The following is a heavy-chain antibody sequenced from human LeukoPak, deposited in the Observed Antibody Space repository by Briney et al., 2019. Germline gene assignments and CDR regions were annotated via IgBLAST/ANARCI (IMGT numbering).Heavy chain of an antibody. CDR3: ARHQNYCSSTSCYLPDAFDI. Sequence: SEALSLTCTVSGDSITSGEYHWTWIRQHPGKGLEWIGYTSYSGIPDSSPSLKSRATISLDTSKNQFSLKLSSVTAADTAVYYCARHQNYCSSTSCYLPDAFDIWGQGTMVTVSS. V-gene: IGHV4-31*03. J-gene: IGHJ3*02. D-gene: IGHD2-2*01. CDR1: GDSITSGEYH. CDR2: TSYSGIP.